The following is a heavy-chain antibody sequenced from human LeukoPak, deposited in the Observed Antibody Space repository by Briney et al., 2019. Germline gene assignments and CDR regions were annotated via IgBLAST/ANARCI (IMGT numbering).Heavy chain of an antibody. V-gene: IGHV4-59*01. CDR1: GGSISSYY. CDR2: IYYSGST. CDR3: AGITGEPPYFDY. Sequence: PSETLSLTCTVPGGSISSYYWSWVRQPPGKGLEWIGYIYYSGSTNYNPSLKSRVTISVDTSKNQFSLKLSSVTAADTAVYYCAGITGEPPYFDYWGQGTLVTVSS. D-gene: IGHD7-27*01. J-gene: IGHJ4*02.